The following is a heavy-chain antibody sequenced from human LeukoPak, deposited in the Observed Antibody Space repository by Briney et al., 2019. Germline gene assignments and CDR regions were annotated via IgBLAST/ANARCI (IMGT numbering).Heavy chain of an antibody. CDR3: ARPSYCGANCYYFFDH. J-gene: IGHJ4*02. D-gene: IGHD2-21*02. CDR2: IKQDGNEK. V-gene: IGHV3-7*05. Sequence: GESLRLSCAASGFTFRNYWMSWVRQAPGKGLEWVANIKQDGNEKYYVDSVKGRFTISRDNAKNSLYLQMNSLRADDTAVYYCARPSYCGANCYYFFDHWGQGTLVTVSS. CDR1: GFTFRNYW.